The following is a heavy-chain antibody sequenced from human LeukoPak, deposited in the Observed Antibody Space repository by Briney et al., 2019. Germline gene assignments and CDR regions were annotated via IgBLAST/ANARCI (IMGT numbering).Heavy chain of an antibody. J-gene: IGHJ4*02. CDR2: ISGHNGNT. V-gene: IGHV1-18*01. CDR1: GYTFTTYG. Sequence: ASVKVSCKTSGYTFTTYGLSWVRQARGQGLEWMGWISGHNGNTNYAHKFQGRVSMTTDTPTRTAYMELKSLRSDDTAVYYCARATSYYFDYWGQGTLVTVSS. CDR3: ARATSYYFDY.